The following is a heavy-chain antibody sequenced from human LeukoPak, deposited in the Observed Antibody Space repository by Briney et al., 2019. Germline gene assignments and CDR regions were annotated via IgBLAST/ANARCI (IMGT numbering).Heavy chain of an antibody. CDR2: IITMFGTA. Sequence: GASVKVSCKASGVTFSSYAISWVRQAPGQGLEWMGGIITMFGTASYAQKFQGRVTITADESTSTAYMELSSLRSEDTAVYYCARGPYYYYYYYMDVWGKGTTVTVSS. CDR3: ARGPYYYYYYYMDV. CDR1: GVTFSSYA. J-gene: IGHJ6*03. V-gene: IGHV1-69*13.